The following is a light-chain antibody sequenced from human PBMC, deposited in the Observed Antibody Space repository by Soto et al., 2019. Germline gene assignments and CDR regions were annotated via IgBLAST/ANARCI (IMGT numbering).Light chain of an antibody. CDR3: QVWDSSTEV. CDR1: NIGSKN. Sequence: SYELTQPLSVSVALGQTARITCGGNNIGSKNVHWYQQKPGQAPVLVIDRDSNRPSGIPERFSGSNSGNTATLTISRAQAGDEADYYCQVWDSSTEVFGGGTKLTVL. J-gene: IGLJ3*02. V-gene: IGLV3-9*01. CDR2: RDS.